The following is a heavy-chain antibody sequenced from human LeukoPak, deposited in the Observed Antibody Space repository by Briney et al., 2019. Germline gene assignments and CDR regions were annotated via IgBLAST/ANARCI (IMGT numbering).Heavy chain of an antibody. Sequence: GASVKVSCKASGYTFTSYAMHWVRQAPGQRLEWMGWINAGNGNTKYSQKFQGRVTITRDTSASTAYMELSSLRSEDTAVYYCASLRITMIVVDPYFDYWGQGTLVTVSS. D-gene: IGHD3-22*01. V-gene: IGHV1-3*01. CDR1: GYTFTSYA. CDR2: INAGNGNT. J-gene: IGHJ4*02. CDR3: ASLRITMIVVDPYFDY.